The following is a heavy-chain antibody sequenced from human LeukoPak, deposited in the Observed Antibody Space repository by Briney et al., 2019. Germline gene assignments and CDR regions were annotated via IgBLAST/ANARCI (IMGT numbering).Heavy chain of an antibody. CDR1: GFTLSTSS. J-gene: IGHJ4*02. V-gene: IGHV3-21*01. CDR3: ARDKIVGATHFDY. Sequence: PGGSLRLSCVASGFTLSTSSMSWVRQAPGKGLEWVSSISSNSHYIYYADSVKGRFTISRDNAKNSLYLQMNSLRAEDTALYYCARDKIVGATHFDYWGQGTLVTVSS. CDR2: ISSNSHYI. D-gene: IGHD1-26*01.